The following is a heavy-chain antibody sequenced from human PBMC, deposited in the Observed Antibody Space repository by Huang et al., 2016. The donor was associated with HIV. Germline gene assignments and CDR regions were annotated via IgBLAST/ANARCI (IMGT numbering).Heavy chain of an antibody. CDR2: VYFLWNT. D-gene: IGHD2-2*03. CDR3: AREVRSVDTDRPDGYYYRGLDV. J-gene: IGHJ6*02. Sequence: QLRESGPGLVTPSETLSLTCSSSGTSMTSSTFYWGWFRQPPGRGLAWIGSVYFLWNTYYNPSLKSRVTISRDTANKQYSMRLTAVTAPETAVYFGAREVRSVDTDRPDGYYYRGLDVWGQGTTVIVSS. V-gene: IGHV4-39*02. CDR1: GTSMTSSTFY.